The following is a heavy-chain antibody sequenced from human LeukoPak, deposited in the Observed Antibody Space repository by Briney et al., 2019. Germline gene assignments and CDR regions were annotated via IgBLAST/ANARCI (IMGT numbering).Heavy chain of an antibody. CDR2: ISYDGSNT. Sequence: GGSLRLSCTGTGFTFSTYGMHWVRQAPGKGLEWVAAISYDGSNTQYAEFVRGRFTISRDNSRNTLYLQMNSLRAEDTAVYYCAKRGTSGRVDYWGQGTLVTVSS. V-gene: IGHV3-30*18. CDR3: AKRGTSGRVDY. J-gene: IGHJ4*02. D-gene: IGHD2-2*01. CDR1: GFTFSTYG.